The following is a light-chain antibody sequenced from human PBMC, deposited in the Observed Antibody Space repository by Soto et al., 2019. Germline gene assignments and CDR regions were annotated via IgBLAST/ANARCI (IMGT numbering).Light chain of an antibody. J-gene: IGLJ2*01. CDR1: SSDIGAYNF. CDR2: DVN. V-gene: IGLV2-14*03. Sequence: ALTQPASGSGSPGQSSTISCTETSSDIGAYNFVSWYQQHPGKAPKLMLYDVNIRPSGVSNRFSGSKSGNTASLTISGLQAEDEADYYCTSWTTSTTMIFGGGTKVTVL. CDR3: TSWTTSTTMI.